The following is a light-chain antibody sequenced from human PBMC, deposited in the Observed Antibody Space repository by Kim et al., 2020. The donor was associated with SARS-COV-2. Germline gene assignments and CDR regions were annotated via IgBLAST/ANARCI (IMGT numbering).Light chain of an antibody. CDR3: QAWDSSTESVV. J-gene: IGLJ2*01. CDR2: RDD. V-gene: IGLV3-1*01. CDR1: NLGNKY. Sequence: SYELTQPPSVSVSPGQTATITCSGDNLGNKYACWYQQKPGLSPVLVIYRDDRRPPGIPERFSGSNSGNTATLTISGTQAMDEADYYCQAWDSSTESVVFGGGTKLTVL.